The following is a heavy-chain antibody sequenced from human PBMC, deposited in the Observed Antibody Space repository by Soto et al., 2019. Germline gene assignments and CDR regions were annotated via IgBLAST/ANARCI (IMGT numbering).Heavy chain of an antibody. CDR2: ISSSSSTI. J-gene: IGHJ4*02. V-gene: IGHV3-48*01. CDR1: GFTFSSYS. Sequence: EVQLVESGGGLVQPGGSLRLSCAASGFTFSSYSMNWVRQAPGKGLEWVSYISSSSSTIYYAASVKGRFTISRDNAKNSLYLQMNSLRAEDTAVYYCARDRGYCSSTSCYGDFDYWGQGTLVTVSS. CDR3: ARDRGYCSSTSCYGDFDY. D-gene: IGHD2-2*03.